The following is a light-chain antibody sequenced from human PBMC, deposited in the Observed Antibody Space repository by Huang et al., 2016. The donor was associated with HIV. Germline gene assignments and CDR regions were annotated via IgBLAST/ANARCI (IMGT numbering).Light chain of an antibody. CDR2: GSF. J-gene: IGKJ1*01. CDR1: QSVSSN. CDR3: QQYTNRPVT. V-gene: IGKV3-15*01. Sequence: EIVMTQSPATLSVSPGERATLSCRASQSVSSNLAWYQQKPGEAPRLLIHGSFIRATGIPARFTGSGSGTEFTLTISSLQSEDFAVYYCQQYTNRPVTFGQGTKVEIK.